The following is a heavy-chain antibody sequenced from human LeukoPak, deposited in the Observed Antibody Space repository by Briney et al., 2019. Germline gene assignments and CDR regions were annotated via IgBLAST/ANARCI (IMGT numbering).Heavy chain of an antibody. CDR1: GFTFGDYA. CDR3: TRETDTAMNNFGY. V-gene: IGHV3-49*04. Sequence: PGRSLRLSCTASGFTFGDYAMSWVRQAPGMGLEWVGFIRSKAYGGTTEYAASVKGRFTISRDDSKSIAYLQMNSLKTEDTAVCYCTRETDTAMNNFGYWGQGTLVTVSS. J-gene: IGHJ4*02. CDR2: IRSKAYGGTT. D-gene: IGHD5-18*01.